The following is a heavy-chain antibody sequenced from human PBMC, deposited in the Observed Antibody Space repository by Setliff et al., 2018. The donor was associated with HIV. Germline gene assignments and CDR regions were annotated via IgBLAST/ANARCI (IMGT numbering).Heavy chain of an antibody. V-gene: IGHV1-3*01. Sequence: ASVKVSCKAYGYTFTSYAMHWVRQAPGQRLEWMGWINAGNGNIKYSQKFQGRVTITRDTSASTAYMELSSLRSEDTAVYYCARDFDENHLLGLNCFDPRGQGTLVTVSS. D-gene: IGHD2-15*01. CDR2: INAGNGNI. J-gene: IGHJ5*02. CDR1: GYTFTSYA. CDR3: ARDFDENHLLGLNCFDP.